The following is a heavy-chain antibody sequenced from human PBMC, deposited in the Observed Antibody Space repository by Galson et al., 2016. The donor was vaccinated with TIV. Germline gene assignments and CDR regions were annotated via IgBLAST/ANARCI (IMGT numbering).Heavy chain of an antibody. CDR2: IYYSGTT. D-gene: IGHD3-3*01. CDR3: ARRGVVITYWEANEKGEGGDY. J-gene: IGHJ4*02. CDR1: GGSISSDTLY. V-gene: IGHV4-39*01. Sequence: SETLSLTCTISGGSISSDTLYWGWIRQPPGKQLEWVGTIYYSGTTYYNPSLKNRITMSVDTSKNQFSLRLRSVTVADTAIYLCARRGVVITYWEANEKGEGGDYWGQGTLVIVSS.